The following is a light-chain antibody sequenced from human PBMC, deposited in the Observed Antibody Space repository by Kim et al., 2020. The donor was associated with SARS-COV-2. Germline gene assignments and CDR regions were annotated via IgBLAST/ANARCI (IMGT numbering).Light chain of an antibody. CDR3: QTWGTGIWV. CDR1: SGHSRYG. J-gene: IGLJ3*02. Sequence: AWVKLTYTLSSGHSRYGIAWHQQQPEKGPRYLMKLNSDGSHSKGGGIPDRFSGSSSGAERYLTISSLQSEDEADYYCQTWGTGIWVFGGGTQLTVL. V-gene: IGLV4-69*01. CDR2: LNSDGSH.